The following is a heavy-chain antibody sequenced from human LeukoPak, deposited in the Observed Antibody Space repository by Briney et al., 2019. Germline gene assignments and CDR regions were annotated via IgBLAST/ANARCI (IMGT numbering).Heavy chain of an antibody. Sequence: SETLSLTCTVAGASSGSWYWSWIRQPPGKGLEWIGNIHGSGNTNCNPSLKSRVSMSLDTSKNQVSLNLTSVTAADTATYFCARETMLAGFASGLGFNYWGQGILVIVSS. CDR2: IHGSGNT. CDR1: GASSGSWY. CDR3: ARETMLAGFASGLGFNY. V-gene: IGHV4-59*12. D-gene: IGHD6-19*01. J-gene: IGHJ4*02.